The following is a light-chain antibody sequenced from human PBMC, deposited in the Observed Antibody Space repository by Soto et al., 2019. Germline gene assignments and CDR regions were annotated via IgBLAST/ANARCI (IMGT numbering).Light chain of an antibody. V-gene: IGKV1-39*01. CDR1: QNISNY. CDR3: QQSFGTPKT. J-gene: IGKJ1*01. CDR2: AAS. Sequence: IQMTQSPSSLSASVGDRVTITCRASQNISNYLNWYQQKPGKAPDLLIYAASSLQSGVPSRFSGSGSGTHFTLTISSLQPEDFATYYCQQSFGTPKTFGQGTKVEIK.